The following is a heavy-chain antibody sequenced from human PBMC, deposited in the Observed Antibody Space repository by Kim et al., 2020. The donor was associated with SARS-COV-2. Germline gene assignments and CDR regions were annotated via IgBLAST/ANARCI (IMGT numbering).Heavy chain of an antibody. CDR2: ISSSSSYT. CDR1: GFTFSDYY. Sequence: GGSLRLSCAASGFTFSDYYMSWIRQAPGKGLEWVSYISSSSSYTNYADSVKGRFTISRDNAKNSLYLQMNSLRAEDTAVYYCVRIGYSSSWYPSDYWGQGTLVTVSS. V-gene: IGHV3-11*03. J-gene: IGHJ4*02. D-gene: IGHD6-13*01. CDR3: VRIGYSSSWYPSDY.